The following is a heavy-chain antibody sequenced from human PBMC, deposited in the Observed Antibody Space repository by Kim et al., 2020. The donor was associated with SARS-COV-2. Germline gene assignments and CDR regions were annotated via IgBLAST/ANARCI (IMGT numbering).Heavy chain of an antibody. CDR3: ARDPSGSYSFRVDD. V-gene: IGHV3-30-3*01. CDR1: GFTFSSYA. Sequence: GGSLRLSCAASGFTFSSYAMHWVRQAPGKGLEWVAVISYDGSNKYYADSVKGRFTISRDNSKNTLYLQMNSLRAEDTAVYYCARDPSGSYSFRVDDWGQG. CDR2: ISYDGSNK. J-gene: IGHJ4*02. D-gene: IGHD1-26*01.